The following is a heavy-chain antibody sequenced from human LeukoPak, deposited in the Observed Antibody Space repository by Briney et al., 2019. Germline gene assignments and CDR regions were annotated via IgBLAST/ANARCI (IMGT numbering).Heavy chain of an antibody. CDR2: IYYSGST. V-gene: IGHV4-39*07. CDR1: GGSISSSSYY. Sequence: SETLSLTCTVSGGSISSSSYYWGWIRQPPGKGLEWLGSIYYSGSTYYNPSLKSRVTISVDTSKNQFSLKLSSVTAADTAVYYCARDNPPSYYDFWSGYAPGAWMDVWGKGTTVTVSS. CDR3: ARDNPPSYYDFWSGYAPGAWMDV. J-gene: IGHJ6*04. D-gene: IGHD3-3*01.